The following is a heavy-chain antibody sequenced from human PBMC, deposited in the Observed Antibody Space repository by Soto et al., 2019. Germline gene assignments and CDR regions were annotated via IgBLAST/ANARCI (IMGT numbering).Heavy chain of an antibody. J-gene: IGHJ4*02. Sequence: QVQLVQSGAEVKTPGSWLKVSCTVSGSRFSNYVISWVRQAPGHGLEWLGRIIPIFNTTQYAQTFQGRVTITADKATKTAFLELSSLRSDDTAVYYCAREGRGKKAGYNGLVSLGYWGQGTLVTVSS. CDR3: AREGRGKKAGYNGLVSLGY. CDR1: GSRFSNYV. V-gene: IGHV1-69*06. D-gene: IGHD2-2*02. CDR2: IIPIFNTT.